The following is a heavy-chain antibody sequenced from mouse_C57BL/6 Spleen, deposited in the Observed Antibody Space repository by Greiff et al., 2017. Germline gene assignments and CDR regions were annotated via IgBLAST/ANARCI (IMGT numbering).Heavy chain of an antibody. CDR3: ARDEGGTAMDY. CDR2: ISYDGSN. D-gene: IGHD4-1*01. Sequence: EVKLMESGPGLVKPSQSLSLTCSVTGYSITSGYYWNWIRQFPGNKLEWMGYISYDGSNNYNPSLKNRISITRDTSKNQFFLKLNSVTTEDTATYYCARDEGGTAMDYWGQGTSVTVSS. J-gene: IGHJ4*01. CDR1: GYSITSGYY. V-gene: IGHV3-6*01.